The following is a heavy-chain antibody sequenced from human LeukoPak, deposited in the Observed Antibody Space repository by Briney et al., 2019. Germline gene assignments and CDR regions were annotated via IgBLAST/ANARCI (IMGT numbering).Heavy chain of an antibody. CDR2: IFYNGGP. D-gene: IGHD1-26*01. Sequence: PSETLSLACTASGDSITNSNYYWGWVRQSPGRGLEWLGNIFYNGGPYYNPSFKSRVVISVDTSKNHFSLTLNAVTAADTAVYHCASYSGIYSAFEIWSQGTLVTVSS. CDR3: ASYSGIYSAFEI. V-gene: IGHV4-39*07. J-gene: IGHJ3*02. CDR1: GDSITNSNYY.